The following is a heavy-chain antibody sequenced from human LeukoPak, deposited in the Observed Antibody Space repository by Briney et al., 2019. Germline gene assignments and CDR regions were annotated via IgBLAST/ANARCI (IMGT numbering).Heavy chain of an antibody. V-gene: IGHV3-33*01. CDR3: ARGAAPLLLCDY. D-gene: IGHD3-10*01. J-gene: IGHJ4*02. Sequence: PGGSLRLSCAASGFTFSSYGMHWVRQAPGKGLEWVAVIWYDGSNKYYADSVKGRFTISRDNSKNTLYLQMNSLRAEDTAVYYCARGAAPLLLCDYWGQGTLVTVSS. CDR1: GFTFSSYG. CDR2: IWYDGSNK.